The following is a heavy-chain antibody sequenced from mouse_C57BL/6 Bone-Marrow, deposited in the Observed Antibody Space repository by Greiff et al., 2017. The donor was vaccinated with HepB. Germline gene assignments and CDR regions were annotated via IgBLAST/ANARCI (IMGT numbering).Heavy chain of an antibody. J-gene: IGHJ4*01. CDR1: GFTFNTYA. D-gene: IGHD4-1*01. V-gene: IGHV10-3*01. Sequence: DAGGGLVQPKGSLKLSCAASGFTFNTYAMHRVRQAPGKGLEWVARIRSKSSNYATYYAESVKDRFTISRDDSQSMLYLQMNNLKTEDTAMYYCVGDGTMDYAMDYWGRGTAVTVSS. CDR2: IRSKSSNYAT. CDR3: VGDGTMDYAMDY.